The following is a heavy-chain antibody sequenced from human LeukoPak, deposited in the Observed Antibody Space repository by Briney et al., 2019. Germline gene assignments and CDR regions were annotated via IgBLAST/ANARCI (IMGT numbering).Heavy chain of an antibody. CDR2: IYYSGST. Sequence: SETLSLTCTVSGGSISSYYWSWIRQPPGKGLEWIGYIYYSGSTNYNPSLKSRVTIPVDTSKNQFSLKLSSVTAADTAVYYCARGDTAMVTGYYYGMDVWGQGTTVTVSS. D-gene: IGHD5-18*01. CDR3: ARGDTAMVTGYYYGMDV. J-gene: IGHJ6*02. CDR1: GGSISSYY. V-gene: IGHV4-59*01.